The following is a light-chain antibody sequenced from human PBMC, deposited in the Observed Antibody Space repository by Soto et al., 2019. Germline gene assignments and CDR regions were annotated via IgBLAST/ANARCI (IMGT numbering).Light chain of an antibody. Sequence: AIRMTQSPSSFSASTGDIVTITFRASQGIIRYLAFYQQKPGKAPKLLIYAASTLQSGVPSRFSGSGSGTDFTLTISSLQPEDFATYSCQQANSFPLTFGGGTKVDIK. CDR2: AAS. CDR3: QQANSFPLT. J-gene: IGKJ4*01. CDR1: QGIIRY. V-gene: IGKV1-8*01.